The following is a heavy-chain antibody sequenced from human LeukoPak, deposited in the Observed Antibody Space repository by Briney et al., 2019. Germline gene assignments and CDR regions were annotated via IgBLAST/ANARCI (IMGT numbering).Heavy chain of an antibody. CDR2: FCFIGNT. V-gene: IGHV4-4*07. CDR1: GGTITNWC. Sequence: SETLSLTCTVSGGTITNWCWSWIRQPAGKGLEWIGRFCFIGNTNYNPSLKSRVTLSVDKSKNQFFLKLSSLTAADTAIYYCATGGGDFDYWGQGTLVTVSS. CDR3: ATGGGDFDY. D-gene: IGHD2-15*01. J-gene: IGHJ4*02.